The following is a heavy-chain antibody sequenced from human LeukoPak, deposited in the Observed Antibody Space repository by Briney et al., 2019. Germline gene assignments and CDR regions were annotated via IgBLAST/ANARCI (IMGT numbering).Heavy chain of an antibody. J-gene: IGHJ3*02. CDR1: GFTFSSYA. V-gene: IGHV3-30-3*01. Sequence: GGSLRLSCAASGFTFSSYAMHWVRQAPGEGLEWVAVISYDGSNKYYADSVKGRFTISRDNSKNTLYLQMNSLRAEDTAVYYCARGGGLGVVVRTAKTFDIWGQGTMVTVSS. CDR2: ISYDGSNK. CDR3: ARGGGLGVVVRTAKTFDI. D-gene: IGHD3-22*01.